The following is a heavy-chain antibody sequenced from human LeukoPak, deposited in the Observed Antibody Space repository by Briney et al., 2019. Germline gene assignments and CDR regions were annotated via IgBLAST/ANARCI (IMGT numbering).Heavy chain of an antibody. Sequence: ASVKVSCKASGYTFTSYGISWVRQAPGQGLEWMGSISAYNGNTNYAQKLQGRVTMTTDTSTSTAYMELRSLRSDDTAVYYCARQYPHDYGDYEGFDYWGQGTLVTVSS. J-gene: IGHJ4*02. V-gene: IGHV1-18*01. CDR2: ISAYNGNT. CDR3: ARQYPHDYGDYEGFDY. D-gene: IGHD4-17*01. CDR1: GYTFTSYG.